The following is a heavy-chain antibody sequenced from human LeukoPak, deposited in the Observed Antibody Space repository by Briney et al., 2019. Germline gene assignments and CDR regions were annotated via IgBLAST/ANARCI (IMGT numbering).Heavy chain of an antibody. D-gene: IGHD2-21*02. CDR2: IYTSGTT. V-gene: IGHV4-4*07. CDR1: GGSISRYY. J-gene: IGHJ4*02. Sequence: PSETLSLTCTVSGGSISRYYLNWILQPAGKGLEWIGRIYTSGTTNYNPSLKSRVTMSVDTSKNQFSLKLSSVTAADTAVYYCARGGAYCGGRCYLDYWAQGPLVTVSS. CDR3: ARGGAYCGGRCYLDY.